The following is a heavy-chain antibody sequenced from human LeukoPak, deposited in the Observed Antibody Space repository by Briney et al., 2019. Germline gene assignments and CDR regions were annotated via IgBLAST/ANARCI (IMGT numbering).Heavy chain of an antibody. CDR2: IRYDGSNK. CDR1: GFTFSSYG. Sequence: GGSLRLSCAASGFTFSSYGMHWVRQAPGKGLEWVAFIRYDGSNKYYADSVKGRFTISRDNSKNTLYLQMNSLRAEDTAVYYCARTITMIVENWFDPWGQGTLVTVSS. V-gene: IGHV3-30*02. D-gene: IGHD3-22*01. CDR3: ARTITMIVENWFDP. J-gene: IGHJ5*02.